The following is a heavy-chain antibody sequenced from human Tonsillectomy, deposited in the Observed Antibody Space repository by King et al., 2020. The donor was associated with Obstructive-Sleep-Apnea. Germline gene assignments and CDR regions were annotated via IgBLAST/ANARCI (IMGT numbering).Heavy chain of an antibody. CDR3: AREKASSGWYPGGNFDY. Sequence: QLVQSGAEVKKPGASLKISCKGSGYNFTNQWIAWVRQMPGKGLECMGIIYPGDSDTRYSPSFQGQVTISADKSVTTAYLQWSSLKASDTATYYCAREKASSGWYPGGNFDYWGQGTLVTVSS. D-gene: IGHD6-19*01. CDR1: GYNFTNQW. CDR2: IYPGDSDT. J-gene: IGHJ4*02. V-gene: IGHV5-51*01.